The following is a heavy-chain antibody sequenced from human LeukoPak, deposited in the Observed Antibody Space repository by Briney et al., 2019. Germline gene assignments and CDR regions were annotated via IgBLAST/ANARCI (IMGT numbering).Heavy chain of an antibody. Sequence: PGGSLRLSCAASGFTFSSYWMHWVRHAPGKGLVWVSRINTDGSSTSYADSVKGRFPNSRDNAKNTLYLQMHSLRAEDTAVYYCARAIVGATTLYWYFDLWGRGTLVTV. CDR3: ARAIVGATTLYWYFDL. V-gene: IGHV3-74*01. CDR1: GFTFSSYW. CDR2: INTDGSST. D-gene: IGHD1-26*01. J-gene: IGHJ2*01.